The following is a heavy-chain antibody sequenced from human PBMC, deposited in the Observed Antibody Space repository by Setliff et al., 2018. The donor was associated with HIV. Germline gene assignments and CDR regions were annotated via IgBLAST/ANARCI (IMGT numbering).Heavy chain of an antibody. V-gene: IGHV4-34*01. J-gene: IGHJ4*02. CDR3: ARAAAGNTGPFDL. Sequence: PSETLSLTCAVYGGSFNGYSWTWIRQPPGKGLEWIGGINHSGSTNYNPSLKSRVTISVDTSKSQFSLRLNSVTATDTALYYCARAAAGNTGPFDLWGQGSPVTVSS. CDR2: INHSGST. D-gene: IGHD4-17*01. CDR1: GGSFNGYS.